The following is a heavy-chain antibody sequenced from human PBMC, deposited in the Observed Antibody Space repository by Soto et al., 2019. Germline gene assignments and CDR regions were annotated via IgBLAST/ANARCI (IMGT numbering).Heavy chain of an antibody. CDR2: ISSSSSTI. J-gene: IGHJ4*02. CDR1: GFTFSSYS. D-gene: IGHD5-12*01. CDR3: ARRGMATIPFGPRRPDY. Sequence: GGSLRLSCAASGFTFSSYSMNWVRQAPGKGLEWVSYISSSSSTIYYADSVKGRFTISRDNAKNSLYLQMNSLRDEDTAVYYCARRGMATIPFGPRRPDYWGQGTLVTVSS. V-gene: IGHV3-48*02.